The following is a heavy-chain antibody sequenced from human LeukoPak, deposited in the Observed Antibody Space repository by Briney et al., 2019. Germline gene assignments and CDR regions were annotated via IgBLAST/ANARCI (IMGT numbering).Heavy chain of an antibody. D-gene: IGHD6-6*01. Sequence: PSETLSLTCAVYGGSFSGYYWSWIRQPPGKGLEWIGEINHSGSTNYNPSLKSRVTIAVGTSKNQFSLKLSSVTAADTAVYYCARARPGRYYYYMDVWGKGTTVTVSS. CDR3: ARARPGRYYYYMDV. J-gene: IGHJ6*03. V-gene: IGHV4-34*01. CDR1: GGSFSGYY. CDR2: INHSGST.